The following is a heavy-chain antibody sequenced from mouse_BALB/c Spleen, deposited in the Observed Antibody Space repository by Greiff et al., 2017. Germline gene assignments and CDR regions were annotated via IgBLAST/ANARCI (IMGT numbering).Heavy chain of an antibody. Sequence: QVQLKESGPGLVAPSQSLSITCTVSGFSLTSYGVHWVRQPPGKGLEWLGVIWAGGSTNYNSALMSRLSISKDNSKSQVFLKMNSLQTDDTAMYYCATYYYYGSSPYYYAMDYWGQGTSVTVSS. CDR1: GFSLTSYG. V-gene: IGHV2-9*02. CDR3: ATYYYYGSSPYYYAMDY. J-gene: IGHJ4*01. CDR2: IWAGGST. D-gene: IGHD1-1*01.